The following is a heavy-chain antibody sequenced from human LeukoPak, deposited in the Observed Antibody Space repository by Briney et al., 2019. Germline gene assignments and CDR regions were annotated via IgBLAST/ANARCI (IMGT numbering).Heavy chain of an antibody. CDR2: ISSSGSAI. Sequence: GGSLRLSCAVSGFTFSDYYMSWIRQAPGKGLEWISYISSSGSAIYYADSVKGRFTISRDNAKNSLYLQMSSLRAEDTAVYYCAREHTSGWNTFDYWGQGTLVTVSS. CDR1: GFTFSDYY. J-gene: IGHJ4*02. CDR3: AREHTSGWNTFDY. V-gene: IGHV3-11*01. D-gene: IGHD6-19*01.